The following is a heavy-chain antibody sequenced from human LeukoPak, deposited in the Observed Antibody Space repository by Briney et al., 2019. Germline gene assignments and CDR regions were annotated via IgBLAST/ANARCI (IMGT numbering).Heavy chain of an antibody. CDR2: ISGSGGST. J-gene: IGHJ4*02. V-gene: IGHV3-23*01. CDR3: AKDLSAKLGFFDY. CDR1: GFTVSSNY. D-gene: IGHD7-27*01. Sequence: GGSLRLSCAASGFTVSSNYMSWVRQAPGKGLEWVSAISGSGGSTYYADSVKGRFTISRDNSKNTLYLQMNSLRAEDTAVYYCAKDLSAKLGFFDYWGQGTLVTVSS.